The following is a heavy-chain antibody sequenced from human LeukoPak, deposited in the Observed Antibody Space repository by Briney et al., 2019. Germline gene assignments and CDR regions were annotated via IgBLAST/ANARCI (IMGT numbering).Heavy chain of an antibody. CDR3: ARDFGYSGYEGWFDP. J-gene: IGHJ5*02. V-gene: IGHV3-21*01. Sequence: GGSLRLSCAASGFTFSTYTMNWVRQAPGKGLEWVSSITSSSSYIYYADSVKGRFTISRDNAKNSLYLQMNSLRAEDTAVYYCARDFGYSGYEGWFDPWGQGTLVTVSS. D-gene: IGHD5-12*01. CDR1: GFTFSTYT. CDR2: ITSSSSYI.